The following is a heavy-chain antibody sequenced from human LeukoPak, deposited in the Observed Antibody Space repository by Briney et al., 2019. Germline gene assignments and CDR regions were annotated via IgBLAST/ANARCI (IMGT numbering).Heavy chain of an antibody. J-gene: IGHJ4*02. D-gene: IGHD2-2*01. CDR3: ARDSLGYCSSTSCHSDY. V-gene: IGHV3-21*01. CDR2: ISSSSSYI. Sequence: GGSLRLSCAASGFTFSSYSMDWVRQAPGKGLEWVSPISSSSSYIYYADSVKGRFTISRDNAKNSLYLQMNSLRAEDTAVYYCARDSLGYCSSTSCHSDYWGQGTLVTVSS. CDR1: GFTFSSYS.